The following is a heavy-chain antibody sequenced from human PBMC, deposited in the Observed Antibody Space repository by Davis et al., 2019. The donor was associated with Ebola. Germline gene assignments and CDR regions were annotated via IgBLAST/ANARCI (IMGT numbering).Heavy chain of an antibody. CDR2: IQYDGRNN. CDR1: GFTFSSYG. D-gene: IGHD7-27*01. J-gene: IGHJ4*02. Sequence: GESLKISCAASGFTFSSYGLYWVRQAPGKGLEWVASIQYDGRNNYYADSVKGRFTISRDNSKNTVYLQMNSLRVEDTAVYFCAKGLGTATIDYWGQGTLVTVSS. V-gene: IGHV3-30*02. CDR3: AKGLGTATIDY.